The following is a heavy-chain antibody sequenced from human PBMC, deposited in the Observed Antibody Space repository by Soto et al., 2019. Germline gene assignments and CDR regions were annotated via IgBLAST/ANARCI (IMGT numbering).Heavy chain of an antibody. J-gene: IGHJ4*02. Sequence: GSLRLSCAASGFTFSSYAMHWVRQAPGKGLEWVAVISYDGSNKYYADSVKGRFTISRDNSKNTLYLQMNSLRAEDTAVYYCARGSYCSGGSCYSGGMVWGQGTLVTVSS. V-gene: IGHV3-30-3*01. CDR2: ISYDGSNK. CDR1: GFTFSSYA. D-gene: IGHD2-15*01. CDR3: ARGSYCSGGSCYSGGMV.